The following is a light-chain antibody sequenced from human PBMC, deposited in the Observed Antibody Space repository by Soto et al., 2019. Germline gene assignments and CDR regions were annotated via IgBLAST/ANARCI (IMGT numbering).Light chain of an antibody. V-gene: IGLV2-8*01. CDR2: EVN. CDR3: SSYARNRDIL. J-gene: IGLJ3*02. CDR1: SSDVGYYNY. Sequence: QSALTQPPSASGSPGQSVAISCTGTSSDVGYYNYVSWYQQHPGKAPKLMIYEVNKRPSGVPDRFSGSKSGNTASLTVSGVQAEDEADYYCSSYARNRDILFGGGTKVTVL.